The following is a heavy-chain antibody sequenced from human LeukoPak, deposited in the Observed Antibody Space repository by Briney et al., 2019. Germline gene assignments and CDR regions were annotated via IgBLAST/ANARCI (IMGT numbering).Heavy chain of an antibody. J-gene: IGHJ6*03. D-gene: IGHD3-10*01. CDR1: GGSFSDYY. CDR2: VNPRGST. Sequence: SETLSLTCAVYGGSFSDYYWNWIRQPPGKRLQWIGEVNPRGSTSYNSSLKSRVTISADTSKSQVSLRVTSVTAADTAVYYCARARGNQQRGWFGEYQAVYYYFMDVWGTGTTVTVSS. CDR3: ARARGNQQRGWFGEYQAVYYYFMDV. V-gene: IGHV4-34*01.